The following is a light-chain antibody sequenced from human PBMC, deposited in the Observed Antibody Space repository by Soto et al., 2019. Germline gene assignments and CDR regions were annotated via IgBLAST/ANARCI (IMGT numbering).Light chain of an antibody. CDR1: QSVSIY. CDR2: DAS. Sequence: EIVLTQSPATLSLSPGERATLSCRASQSVSIYLAWYQHKPGQAPRLLIYDASNSATGIPARFSGSGSGTDFSLTIISLEPEDFAVYYCQHRYRWPLTFGGGTRVEIK. CDR3: QHRYRWPLT. V-gene: IGKV3-11*01. J-gene: IGKJ4*01.